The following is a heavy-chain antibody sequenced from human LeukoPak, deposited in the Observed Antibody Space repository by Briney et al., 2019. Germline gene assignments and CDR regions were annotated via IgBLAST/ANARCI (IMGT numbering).Heavy chain of an antibody. V-gene: IGHV3-53*01. CDR2: IYSGGST. D-gene: IGHD5-18*01. CDR3: ARLGGYSYGCPSYYFDY. Sequence: GGSLRLSCAASGFTVSNNYMSWVRQAPGKGLEWVSVIYSGGSTYYADSVKGRFTISRDNSKNTLYLQMNSLRAEDTAVYYCARLGGYSYGCPSYYFDYWGQGTLVTVSS. J-gene: IGHJ4*02. CDR1: GFTVSNNY.